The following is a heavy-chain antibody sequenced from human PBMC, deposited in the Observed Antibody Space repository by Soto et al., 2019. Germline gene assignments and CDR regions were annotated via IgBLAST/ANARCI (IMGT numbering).Heavy chain of an antibody. CDR1: GFTFSSHE. CDR2: ISGSGNIT. D-gene: IGHD2-8*01. V-gene: IGHV3-48*03. CDR3: ARGGVY. Sequence: PGGSLRLSCAASGFTFSSHEMNWVRQAPGKGLEWISYISGSGNITYYADSVKGRFTISRDNAQKSLYLQMNSLRVEDTAVYYCARGGVYWDQGTLVTAPQ. J-gene: IGHJ4*02.